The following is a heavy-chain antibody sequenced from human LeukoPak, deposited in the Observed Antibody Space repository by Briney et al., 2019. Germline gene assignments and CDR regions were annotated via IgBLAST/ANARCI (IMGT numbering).Heavy chain of an antibody. CDR2: ITSSSNYI. Sequence: GGSLRLSCAASGFTFSSFSMNWVRQAPGKGLEWVSSITSSSNYIHYASSVRGRFTISRDNAKNSLYLQMNSLRAEDTAVYYCARDLRLWGQGTLVTVSS. V-gene: IGHV3-21*01. CDR1: GFTFSSFS. J-gene: IGHJ4*02. CDR3: ARDLRL.